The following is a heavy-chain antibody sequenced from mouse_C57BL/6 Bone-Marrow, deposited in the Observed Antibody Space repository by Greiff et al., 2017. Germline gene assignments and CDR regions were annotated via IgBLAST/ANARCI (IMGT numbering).Heavy chain of an antibody. CDR3: ARSGPLGRSFDY. Sequence: QVQLQQPGAELVKPGASVKMSCKASGYTFTSYWITWVKQRPGQGLEWIGDIYPTSGRTNYNEKFKSKAILTVDTASNTAYIQRSSLTSEDSAVFYCARSGPLGRSFDYWGQGTTLTVSS. J-gene: IGHJ2*01. CDR1: GYTFTSYW. CDR2: IYPTSGRT. V-gene: IGHV1-55*01. D-gene: IGHD4-1*01.